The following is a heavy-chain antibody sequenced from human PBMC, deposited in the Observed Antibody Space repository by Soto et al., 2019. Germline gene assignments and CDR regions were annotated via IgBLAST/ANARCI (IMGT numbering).Heavy chain of an antibody. D-gene: IGHD1-7*01. V-gene: IGHV3-9*01. J-gene: IGHJ4*02. Sequence: EVQLVESGGGLVQPGRSLRLSCAASGFTFDDYAMHWVRQAPGKGLEWVSGISWNSGSIGYADSVKGRFTISRDNAKNSLYLQMNGLRAGEPALYSCEKVSDWTYAPFAYWAREPWSPSPQ. CDR2: ISWNSGSI. CDR3: EKVSDWTYAPFAY. CDR1: GFTFDDYA.